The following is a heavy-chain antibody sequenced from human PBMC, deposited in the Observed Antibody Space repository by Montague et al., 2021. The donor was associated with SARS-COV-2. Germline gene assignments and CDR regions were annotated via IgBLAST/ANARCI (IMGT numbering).Heavy chain of an antibody. CDR2: TYSRGGT. CDR1: GDSISDYY. J-gene: IGHJ5*02. V-gene: IGHV4-4*07. D-gene: IGHD6-13*01. Sequence: SETLSLTCRVSGDSISDYYGSWIRQSGGKGLEWIGRTYSRGGTNYNPSXXSRVTMSVDTSKKQFSLKLNSVTAADTAFYYCAIAGYSSNWDNWIDPWGQGTLVTVSS. CDR3: AIAGYSSNWDNWIDP.